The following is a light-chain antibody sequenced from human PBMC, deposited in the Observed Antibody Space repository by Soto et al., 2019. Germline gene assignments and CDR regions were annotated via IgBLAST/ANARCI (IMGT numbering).Light chain of an antibody. V-gene: IGKV3-20*01. Sequence: EVVLTQSPGTLSLSPGERATLSCRASQSIGSSYLAWYQQKPGQAPRLLIYGASSRATGIPDRFSGGGSGTDFSLTISRLDPEDFAVYYCQQYSSSPIPFGQGTRLEIK. CDR2: GAS. CDR3: QQYSSSPIP. CDR1: QSIGSSY. J-gene: IGKJ5*01.